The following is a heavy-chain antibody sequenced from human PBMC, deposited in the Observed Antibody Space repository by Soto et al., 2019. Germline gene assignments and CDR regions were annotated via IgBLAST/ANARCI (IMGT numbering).Heavy chain of an antibody. J-gene: IGHJ5*01. CDR2: VHISGHS. D-gene: IGHD1-1*01. CDR3: ARVRQGCSANNCYFDP. Sequence: SETLSLTCTLSGGSVRAPDWWNWVRQSPDKGLEWIAEVHISGHSNYNPSLRSRVSVSIDSSKNQFYLNLNSVTAADTAIYYCARVRQGCSANNCYFDPWGQGTQVTVPQ. CDR1: GGSVRAPDW. V-gene: IGHV4-4*02.